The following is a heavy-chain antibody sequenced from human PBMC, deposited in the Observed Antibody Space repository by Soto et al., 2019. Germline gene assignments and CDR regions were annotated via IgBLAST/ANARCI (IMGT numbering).Heavy chain of an antibody. CDR1: GFTFSSYW. D-gene: IGHD2-15*01. CDR3: VRTSLVVAAATREDY. CDR2: INSDGSST. V-gene: IGHV3-74*01. Sequence: EVQLVESGGGLVQPGESLRLSCAASGFTFSSYWMHWVRQAPGKGLVWVPRINSDGSSTRYAGSVKGRFTISRDNAKNTLYLQMNSLRAEDTAVYYCVRTSLVVAAATREDYWGQGTLVTVSS. J-gene: IGHJ4*02.